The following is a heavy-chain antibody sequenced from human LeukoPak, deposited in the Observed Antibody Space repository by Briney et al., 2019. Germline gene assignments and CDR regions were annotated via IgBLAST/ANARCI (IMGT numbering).Heavy chain of an antibody. CDR1: GGTFSSYA. V-gene: IGHV1-69*05. J-gene: IGHJ4*02. CDR2: IIPIFGTA. CDR3: ARDRNWERQGAFDY. D-gene: IGHD7-27*01. Sequence: GASVKVSCKASGGTFSSYAISWVRQAPGQGLEWMGRIIPIFGTANYAQKFQGRVTITTDESTSTAYMELSSLRSEDTAVYYCARDRNWERQGAFDYWGQGTLVTVSS.